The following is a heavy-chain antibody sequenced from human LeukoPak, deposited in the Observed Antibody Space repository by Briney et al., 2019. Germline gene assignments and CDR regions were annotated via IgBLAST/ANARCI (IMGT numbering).Heavy chain of an antibody. Sequence: SDTLSLTCTVSGDSISSHFWSWIRQPPGKGLEWIGCIHYTGSTNYNPSLKSRVTISVDTSKNQFSLRLSSVTAADTAVYYCARLRRGSSAYPEYFQHWGQGTLVTVSS. V-gene: IGHV4-59*08. J-gene: IGHJ1*01. CDR2: IHYTGST. D-gene: IGHD3-22*01. CDR3: ARLRRGSSAYPEYFQH. CDR1: GDSISSHF.